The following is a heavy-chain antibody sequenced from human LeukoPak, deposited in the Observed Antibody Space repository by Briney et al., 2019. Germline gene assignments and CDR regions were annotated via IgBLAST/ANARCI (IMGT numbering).Heavy chain of an antibody. V-gene: IGHV1-58*01. CDR2: IVVGSGNT. CDR3: AADRGVVATLGYYYMDV. D-gene: IGHD5-12*01. Sequence: SVKFSCKASGFTFTSSAVQWVRQARGQRLEWIGWIVVGSGNTNYAQKFQERVTITRDMSTSTAYMELSSLRSEDTAVYYCAADRGVVATLGYYYMDVWGKGTTVTVSS. CDR1: GFTFTSSA. J-gene: IGHJ6*03.